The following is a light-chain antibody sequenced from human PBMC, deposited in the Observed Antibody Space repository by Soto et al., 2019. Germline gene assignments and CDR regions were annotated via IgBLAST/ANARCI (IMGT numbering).Light chain of an antibody. V-gene: IGKV3-20*01. CDR2: GAS. CDR1: QSVSSSY. Sequence: IVLTQSPGTRSLSPGERATLSCRASQSVSSSYFAWYQKKPGQAPRLLSYGASGRATGIPDRFSGSGSGTDFTLTISRLEPEDFAVYYGQQYGSSPMYTFGQGTKLEIK. J-gene: IGKJ2*01. CDR3: QQYGSSPMYT.